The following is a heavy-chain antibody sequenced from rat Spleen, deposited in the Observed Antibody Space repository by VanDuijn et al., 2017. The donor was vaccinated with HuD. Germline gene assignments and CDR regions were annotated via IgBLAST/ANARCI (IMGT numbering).Heavy chain of an antibody. CDR3: TGGGIPWYLDF. D-gene: IGHD2-2*01. CDR1: GFTFSNYG. V-gene: IGHV5-29*01. CDR2: ISYDGSST. J-gene: IGHJ1*01. Sequence: EVQLVESGGGLVQPGRSLKLSCAASGFTFSNYGMAWVRQAPTKGLEWVATISYDGSSTYYRDSVKGRFTISRDNAKSTLYLQKNRLRSEDSATYYCTGGGIPWYLDFWGPGTMVTVSS.